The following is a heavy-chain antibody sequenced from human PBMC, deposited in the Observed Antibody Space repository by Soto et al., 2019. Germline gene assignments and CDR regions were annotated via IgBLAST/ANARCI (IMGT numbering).Heavy chain of an antibody. J-gene: IGHJ3*02. CDR3: ARAVRLSGDSFDI. V-gene: IGHV3-49*01. D-gene: IGHD1-1*01. CDR2: IRTAAYGGTT. Sequence: PGGSLRLSCTASGFTLSDYPMSWFRQAPGKGLEWVAYIRTAAYGGTTEYTASVKDRFTISRDDSEGIASLQMNSLKTEDTAMYYCARAVRLSGDSFDIWGQGTLVTVSS. CDR1: GFTLSDYP.